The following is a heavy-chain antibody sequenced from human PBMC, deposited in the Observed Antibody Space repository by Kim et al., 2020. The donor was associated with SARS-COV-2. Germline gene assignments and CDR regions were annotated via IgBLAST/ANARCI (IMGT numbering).Heavy chain of an antibody. D-gene: IGHD6-13*01. J-gene: IGHJ4*02. CDR3: ARIVAAAGPWGFDY. Sequence: NPSHKSRVTISVDTCKNQFSLKLSSVTAADTAVYYCARIVAAAGPWGFDYWGQGTLVTVSS. V-gene: IGHV4-34*01.